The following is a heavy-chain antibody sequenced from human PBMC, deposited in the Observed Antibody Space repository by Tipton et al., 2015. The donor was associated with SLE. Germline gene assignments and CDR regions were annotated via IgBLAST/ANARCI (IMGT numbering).Heavy chain of an antibody. CDR1: GGSISSGIYY. Sequence: TLSLTCTVSGGSISSGIYYWNWLRQPAGGGLEWIGRISSSGSTNYNPPLTRRVTISLDTSKNQFSLELSSVTAADTAVYYCATSTYDFWRGYYFDNWGQGTLVTVSS. J-gene: IGHJ4*02. D-gene: IGHD3-3*01. V-gene: IGHV4-61*02. CDR2: ISSSGST. CDR3: ATSTYDFWRGYYFDN.